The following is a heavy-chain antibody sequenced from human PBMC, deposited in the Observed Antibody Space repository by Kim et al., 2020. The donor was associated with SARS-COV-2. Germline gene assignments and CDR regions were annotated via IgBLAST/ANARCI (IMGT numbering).Heavy chain of an antibody. Sequence: KYYADSVKVRFTISRDNSKNTLYLQMNSLRAEDTAVYYCASVSTGDAFDIWGQGTMVTVSS. CDR3: ASVSTGDAFDI. D-gene: IGHD1-1*01. V-gene: IGHV3-33*01. J-gene: IGHJ3*02. CDR2: K.